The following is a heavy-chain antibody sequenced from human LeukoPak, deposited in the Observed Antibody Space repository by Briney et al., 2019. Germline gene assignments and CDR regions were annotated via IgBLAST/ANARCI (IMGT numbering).Heavy chain of an antibody. J-gene: IGHJ2*01. D-gene: IGHD4-23*01. CDR2: IYYSGST. Sequence: SETLSLTCTVSGGSISSGDYYWSWIRPPPGKGLEWIGYIYYSGSTYYNPSLKSRVTISVDTSKNQFSLKLSSVTAADTAVYYCARGVLGGNAYWYFDLWGRGTLVTVSS. V-gene: IGHV4-30-4*01. CDR1: GGSISSGDYY. CDR3: ARGVLGGNAYWYFDL.